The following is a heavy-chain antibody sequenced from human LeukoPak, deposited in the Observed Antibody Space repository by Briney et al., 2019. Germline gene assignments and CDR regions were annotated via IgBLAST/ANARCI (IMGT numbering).Heavy chain of an antibody. Sequence: GGSLRLSCAASGFSFSSYWMTWVRQAPGKGLEWVANIKQDGSEKYSLDSVKGRFTISRDNAKNSLSLQMNSLRAEDTAVYYCARAYLADSPYFDYWGQGTLVTVSS. CDR3: ARAYLADSPYFDY. CDR1: GFSFSSYW. D-gene: IGHD2-21*01. J-gene: IGHJ4*02. V-gene: IGHV3-7*01. CDR2: IKQDGSEK.